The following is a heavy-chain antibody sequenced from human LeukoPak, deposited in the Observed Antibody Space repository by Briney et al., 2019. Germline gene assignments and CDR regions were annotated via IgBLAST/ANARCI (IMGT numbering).Heavy chain of an antibody. CDR3: ARARLGGVTIFGVVNTFDP. CDR1: GGSISSGGYS. J-gene: IGHJ5*02. Sequence: SETLSFTCTVSGGSISSGGYSWSWIRQHPGKGLEWIGYIYYSGSTYYNPSLKSRVTISVDTSKNQFSLKLSSVTAADTAVYYCARARLGGVTIFGVVNTFDPWGQGTLVTVSS. V-gene: IGHV4-31*03. D-gene: IGHD3-3*01. CDR2: IYYSGST.